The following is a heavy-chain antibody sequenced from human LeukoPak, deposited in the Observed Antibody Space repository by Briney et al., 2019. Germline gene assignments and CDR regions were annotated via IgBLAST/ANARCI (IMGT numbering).Heavy chain of an antibody. CDR2: ISAYNGNT. V-gene: IGHV1-18*01. D-gene: IGHD1-26*01. Sequence: GASVKVSCKASGYTFTSYGISWVRQAPGQGLEWRGWISAYNGNTNYAQKFQGRVTITADESTSAAYMELSSLRSEDTAVYYCASGLRHGSGGFDYWGQGTLVTVSS. J-gene: IGHJ4*02. CDR1: GYTFTSYG. CDR3: ASGLRHGSGGFDY.